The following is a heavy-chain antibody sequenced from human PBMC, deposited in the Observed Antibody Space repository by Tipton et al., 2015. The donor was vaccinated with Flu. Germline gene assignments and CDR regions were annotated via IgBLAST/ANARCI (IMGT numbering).Heavy chain of an antibody. CDR3: ARDPSLGMPEYFDY. CDR1: GNSMGSDYY. D-gene: IGHD2-2*01. CDR2: IHRSGNT. J-gene: IGHJ4*02. V-gene: IGHV4-38-2*02. Sequence: LRLSCTISGNSMGSDYYWGWIRQPPGKGLEWIGNIHRSGNTYRNPSLKSRVTMSVDSSKNQFSLRLRSVTAADTAVYYCARDPSLGMPEYFDYWGQGTLVTASS.